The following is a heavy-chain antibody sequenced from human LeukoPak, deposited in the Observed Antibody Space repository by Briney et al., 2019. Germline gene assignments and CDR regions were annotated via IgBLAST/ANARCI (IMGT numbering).Heavy chain of an antibody. CDR3: AKDTSGYDFGFDY. V-gene: IGHV3-33*06. CDR2: IWYDGSNK. Sequence: GGSLRLSCAASGFTFSSYAMSWVRQAPGKGLEWVAVIWYDGSNKYYADSVKGRFTISRDNSKNTLYLQMNSLRAEDTAVYYCAKDTSGYDFGFDYWGQGTLVTVSS. D-gene: IGHD5-12*01. J-gene: IGHJ4*02. CDR1: GFTFSSYA.